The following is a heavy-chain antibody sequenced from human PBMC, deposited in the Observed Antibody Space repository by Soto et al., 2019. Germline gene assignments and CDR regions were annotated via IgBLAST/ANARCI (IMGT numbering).Heavy chain of an antibody. CDR3: ARHPLFWSGHYPHYYYGMDV. V-gene: IGHV4-39*01. J-gene: IGHJ6*02. Sequence: PSETLSLTCSVSGYSVSSSDYYWAWIRQPPGKGLEWIGSMLYSGSTYYNPSLKSRVTISVDTSKNQFSLKLSSVTAADTAVYYCARHPLFWSGHYPHYYYGMDVWGQGTTVTVSS. CDR1: GYSVSSSDYY. CDR2: MLYSGST. D-gene: IGHD3-3*01.